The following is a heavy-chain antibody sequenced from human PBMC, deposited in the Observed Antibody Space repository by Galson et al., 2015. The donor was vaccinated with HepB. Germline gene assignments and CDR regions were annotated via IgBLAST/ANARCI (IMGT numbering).Heavy chain of an antibody. CDR3: AKDVTYDSSGYYYVRRYGFAFGI. CDR1: GFTFSSYA. J-gene: IGHJ3*02. D-gene: IGHD3-22*01. V-gene: IGHV3-23*01. Sequence: SLRLSCAASGFTFSSYAMSWVRQAPGKGLEWVSAISGSGGSTYYADSVKGRFTISRDNSKNTLYLQMNSLRAEDTTVYYCAKDVTYDSSGYYYVRRYGFAFGIWGQGTMVTVSS. CDR2: ISGSGGST.